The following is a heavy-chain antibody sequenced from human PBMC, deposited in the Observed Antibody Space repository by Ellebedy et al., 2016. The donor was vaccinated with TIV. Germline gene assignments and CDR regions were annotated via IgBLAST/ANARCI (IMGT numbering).Heavy chain of an antibody. J-gene: IGHJ4*02. Sequence: ASVKVSXKASRYTFTGYYMHWVRQAPGQGLEWMGWINPNSGGTNYAQKFQGWVTMTRDTSISTAYMELSRLRSDDTAVYYCEGMGGIDDWGQGTLVTVSS. CDR2: INPNSGGT. CDR3: EGMGGIDD. CDR1: RYTFTGYY. V-gene: IGHV1-2*04. D-gene: IGHD1-14*01.